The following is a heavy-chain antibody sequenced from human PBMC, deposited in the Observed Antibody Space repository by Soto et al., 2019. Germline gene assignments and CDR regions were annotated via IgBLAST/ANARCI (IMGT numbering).Heavy chain of an antibody. CDR1: GGTFSSYA. J-gene: IGHJ5*02. CDR2: IIPIFGTA. D-gene: IGHD6-13*01. CDR3: ARTGIAAAGTLSPNWFDP. Sequence: QVQLVQSGAEVKKPGSSVKVSCKASGGTFSSYAISWVRQAPGQGLEWMGGIIPIFGTANYAQKFQGRVTITADESTSTAYMELSSLRSEDTAVYYCARTGIAAAGTLSPNWFDPWGQGTLVTVSS. V-gene: IGHV1-69*01.